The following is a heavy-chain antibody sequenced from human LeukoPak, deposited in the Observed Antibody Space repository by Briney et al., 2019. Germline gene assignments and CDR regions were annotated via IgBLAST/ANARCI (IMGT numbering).Heavy chain of an antibody. D-gene: IGHD3-10*01. CDR1: GFTSSSYA. V-gene: IGHV3-23*01. CDR2: ISGRSSSR. CDR3: ARTSPMIRGPPPIDAFDI. Sequence: GGSLRLSCVGTGFTSSSYAMTWVRQTPGKGLEWVSAISGRSSSRYFADSVRGRFTISRDNSNNTLHLQMSSLRAEDTAVYFCARTSPMIRGPPPIDAFDIWGRGTLVTVSS. J-gene: IGHJ3*02.